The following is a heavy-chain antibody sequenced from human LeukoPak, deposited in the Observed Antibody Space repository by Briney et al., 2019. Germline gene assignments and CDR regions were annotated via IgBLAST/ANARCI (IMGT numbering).Heavy chain of an antibody. Sequence: SETLSLTCAVSGYSISSGYYWGWIRQPPGKGLEWIGSIYHSGSTYYNPSLKSRVTISVDTSKNQFSLKLSSVTAADTAVYYCARVVIGVLINAFDIWGQGTMVTVSS. CDR1: GYSISSGYY. J-gene: IGHJ3*02. V-gene: IGHV4-38-2*01. CDR2: IYHSGST. D-gene: IGHD3-3*01. CDR3: ARVVIGVLINAFDI.